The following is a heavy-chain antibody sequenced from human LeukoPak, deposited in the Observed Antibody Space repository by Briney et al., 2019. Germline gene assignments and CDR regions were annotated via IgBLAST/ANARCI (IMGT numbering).Heavy chain of an antibody. CDR3: AKGMVPDPYYYYGMDV. D-gene: IGHD3-10*01. V-gene: IGHV3-23*01. CDR1: GVTFSSYA. J-gene: IGHJ6*02. Sequence: PGGSLRLSCAASGVTFSSYAMSWVRHAPGKGLEWVSGISGSGGSTYYADSVKGRFTISRDNSKNTLYLQMNSLRAEDTAVYYCAKGMVPDPYYYYGMDVWGQGTTVTVSS. CDR2: ISGSGGST.